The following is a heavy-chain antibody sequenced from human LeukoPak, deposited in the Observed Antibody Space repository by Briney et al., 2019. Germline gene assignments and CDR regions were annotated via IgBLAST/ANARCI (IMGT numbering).Heavy chain of an antibody. CDR3: ARDLDYGDYPYYYYMDV. CDR2: IIPIFGTA. V-gene: IGHV1-69*05. CDR1: GGTFSSYA. D-gene: IGHD4-17*01. J-gene: IGHJ6*03. Sequence: ASAKVSCKASGGTFSSYAISWVRQAPGQGLEWMGGIIPIFGTANYAQKFQGRVTITTDESTSTAYMELSSLRSEDTAVYYCARDLDYGDYPYYYYMDVWGKGTTVTVSS.